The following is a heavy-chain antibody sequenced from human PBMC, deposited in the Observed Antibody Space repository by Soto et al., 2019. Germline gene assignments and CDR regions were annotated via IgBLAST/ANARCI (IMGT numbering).Heavy chain of an antibody. J-gene: IGHJ6*02. CDR2: IYYSGST. CDR3: AKSYDFWSAPVTFYGMDV. D-gene: IGHD3-3*01. Sequence: SETLSLTCTVSGGSISSYYWSWIRQPPGKGLEWIGYIYYSGSTNYNPSLKSRVTISVDTSKNQFSLKLSSVTAADTAVYYCAKSYDFWSAPVTFYGMDVWGQGTTVTVSS. V-gene: IGHV4-59*12. CDR1: GGSISSYY.